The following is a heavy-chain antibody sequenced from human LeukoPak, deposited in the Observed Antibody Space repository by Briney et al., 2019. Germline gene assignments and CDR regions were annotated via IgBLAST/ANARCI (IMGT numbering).Heavy chain of an antibody. V-gene: IGHV3-7*01. CDR3: ARDLSSGVYYYYYYGMDV. CDR1: GFTFSSYW. D-gene: IGHD6-19*01. CDR2: IKQDGSEK. Sequence: GGSLRLSCAASGFTFSSYWMSWVRQAPGKGLEWVANIKQDGSEKYYVDSVKGRFTISRDNAKNSPYLQMNSLRAEDTAVYYCARDLSSGVYYYYYYGMDVWGQGTTVTVSS. J-gene: IGHJ6*02.